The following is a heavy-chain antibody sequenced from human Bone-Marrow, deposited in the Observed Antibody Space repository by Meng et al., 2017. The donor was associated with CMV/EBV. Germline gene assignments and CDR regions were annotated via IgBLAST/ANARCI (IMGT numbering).Heavy chain of an antibody. V-gene: IGHV3-7*01. D-gene: IGHD2-15*01. Sequence: GESMKISCAASGSSFSSYWMSWVRQAPGKGLEWVANIKQDGSEKYYVDSVKGRFTITRDNAKNALYLQMNSLSAEDTAVYYCARDKRIPRKGYYYYYYGMDFWGQGTTVTVSS. CDR3: ARDKRIPRKGYYYYYYGMDF. J-gene: IGHJ6*02. CDR1: GSSFSSYW. CDR2: IKQDGSEK.